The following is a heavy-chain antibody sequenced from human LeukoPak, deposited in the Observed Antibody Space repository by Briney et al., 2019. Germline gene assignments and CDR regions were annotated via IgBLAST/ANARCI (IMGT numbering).Heavy chain of an antibody. D-gene: IGHD1-1*01. CDR2: ISNDGRGT. J-gene: IGHJ4*02. CDR1: GFTFSNYW. V-gene: IGHV3-74*01. Sequence: GGSLRLSCAASGFTFSNYWMHWVRQPPEKGLVSVSGISNDGRGTTYADSVKGRFTISRDNAKNTLYLQMNSLRAEDTAVYYCARDLEKTPDYWGQGTLVTVSS. CDR3: ARDLEKTPDY.